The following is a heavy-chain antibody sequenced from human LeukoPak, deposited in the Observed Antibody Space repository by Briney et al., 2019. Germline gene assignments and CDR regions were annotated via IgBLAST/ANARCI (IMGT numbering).Heavy chain of an antibody. CDR3: ARDGARYSYGFDY. CDR1: GGSFSGYY. J-gene: IGHJ4*02. V-gene: IGHV4-34*01. D-gene: IGHD5-18*01. Sequence: PSETLSLTCAVYGGSFSGYYWSWIRQPPGKGLEWIGEINHSGSTNYNPSLKSRVTISVDTSKNQFSLKLSSVTAADTAVYYCARDGARYSYGFDYWGQGTLVTVSS. CDR2: INHSGST.